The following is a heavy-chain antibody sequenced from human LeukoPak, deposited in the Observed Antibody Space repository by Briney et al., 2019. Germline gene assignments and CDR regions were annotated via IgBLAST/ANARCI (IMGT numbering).Heavy chain of an antibody. J-gene: IGHJ5*02. CDR3: TRDSGTYNWFDP. CDR2: MDKETNLYAT. V-gene: IGHV3-73*01. CDR1: GFTFSDSA. Sequence: GGSLRLSCVASGFTFSDSAIHWVRQSSGKGLEWIGHMDKETNLYATALAASVKGRFTVSRDDSKNTVYLHMNSLETEDTALYYCTRDSGTYNWFDPWGQGTLVTVSS. D-gene: IGHD1-26*01.